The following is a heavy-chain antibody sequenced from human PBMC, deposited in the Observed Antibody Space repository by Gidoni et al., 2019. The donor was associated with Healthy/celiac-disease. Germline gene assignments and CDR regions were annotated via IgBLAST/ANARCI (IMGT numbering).Heavy chain of an antibody. CDR1: GFTFSSYS. D-gene: IGHD3-3*01. CDR3: ASTLPKSASYYDFWSGYPYYFDY. J-gene: IGHJ4*02. V-gene: IGHV3-21*01. CDR2: ISSSSSYI. Sequence: EVQLVESGGGLVKPGGSLRLSCAASGFTFSSYSMHWVRQAPGKGLEWVSSISSSSSYIYYADSVKVRFTISRDNAKNSLYLQMNSLRAEDTAVYYCASTLPKSASYYDFWSGYPYYFDYWGQGTLVTVSS.